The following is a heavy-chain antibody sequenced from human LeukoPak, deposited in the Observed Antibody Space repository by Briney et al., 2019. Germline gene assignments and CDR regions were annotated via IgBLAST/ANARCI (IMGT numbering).Heavy chain of an antibody. CDR2: ISSSSSYI. CDR3: ASFSYGAIPNFDY. J-gene: IGHJ4*02. D-gene: IGHD2-21*01. Sequence: KPGGSLRLSCAASGFTVSSNYMSWVRQAPGKGLEWVSSISSSSSYIYYADSVKGRFTISRDNAKNSLYLQMNSLRAEDTAVYYCASFSYGAIPNFDYWGQGTLVTVSS. V-gene: IGHV3-21*01. CDR1: GFTVSSNY.